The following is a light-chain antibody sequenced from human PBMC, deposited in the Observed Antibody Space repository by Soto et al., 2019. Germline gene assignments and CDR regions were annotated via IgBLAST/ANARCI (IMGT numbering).Light chain of an antibody. J-gene: IGKJ5*01. CDR3: QQSYSTPSIT. CDR2: GAS. CDR1: QSVDIN. V-gene: IGKV3-15*01. Sequence: EIVLTQSPGTLSVSPGDRVTLSCRASQSVDINLAWYQQRAGQAPRLLVYGASTRATGIPARFSGSGSGTEFTLTISSLQSEDFATYYCQQSYSTPSITFGRGTRLEI.